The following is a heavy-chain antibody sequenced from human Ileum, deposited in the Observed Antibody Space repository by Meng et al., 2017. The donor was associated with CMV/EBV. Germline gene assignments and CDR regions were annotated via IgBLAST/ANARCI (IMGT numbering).Heavy chain of an antibody. CDR1: GFTFSSYW. CDR2: IKQDGSEK. CDR3: ARGPWIVVVPAAAEY. Sequence: GESLKISCAASGFTFSSYWMSWVRQAPGKGLEWVANIKQDGSEKYYVDSVKGRFTISRDNAKNSLYLQMNSLRAEDTAVYYCARGPWIVVVPAAAEYWGQGTLVTVSS. J-gene: IGHJ4*02. V-gene: IGHV3-7*01. D-gene: IGHD2-2*01.